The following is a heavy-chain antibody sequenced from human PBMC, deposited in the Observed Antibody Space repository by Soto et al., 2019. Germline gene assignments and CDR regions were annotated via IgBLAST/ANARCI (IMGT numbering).Heavy chain of an antibody. CDR3: ARDHQWYSNLRRGAFDI. CDR2: ISSSSSYI. CDR1: GFTFSSYS. J-gene: IGHJ3*02. D-gene: IGHD4-4*01. V-gene: IGHV3-21*01. Sequence: GGSLRLSCAASGFTFSSYSMNWVRQAPGKGLEWVSSISSSSSYIYYADSVKGRFTISRDNAKNSLYLQMNSLRAEDTAVYYCARDHQWYSNLRRGAFDIWGQGTMVTVSS.